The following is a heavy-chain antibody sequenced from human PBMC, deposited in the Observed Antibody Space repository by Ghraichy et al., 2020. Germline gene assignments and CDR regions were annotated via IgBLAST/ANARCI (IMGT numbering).Heavy chain of an antibody. CDR2: ITSSGGST. V-gene: IGHV3-23*01. Sequence: RGGGQARGKGREWVAAITSSGGSTYYADSGKGRFTISRDNSKNTLYLQMSSLRAEDTAVYYCAKHSIDWGQGTLVTVSS. J-gene: IGHJ4*02. CDR3: AKHSID. D-gene: IGHD2-21*01.